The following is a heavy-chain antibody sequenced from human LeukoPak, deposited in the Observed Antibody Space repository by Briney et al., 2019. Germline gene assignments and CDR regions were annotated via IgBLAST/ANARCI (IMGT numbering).Heavy chain of an antibody. CDR3: AREGKGYLDY. CDR2: INPNSGAT. Sequence: ASVKVSCKASAYTFTGHYIHWIRQAPGQGLKWMGRINPNSGATNFVQKFQGRVTVTTDTSISTAYMELTRLRSDDTAVYYCAREGKGYLDYWGQGTLVTVSS. CDR1: AYTFTGHY. J-gene: IGHJ4*02. V-gene: IGHV1-2*06. D-gene: IGHD2-2*01.